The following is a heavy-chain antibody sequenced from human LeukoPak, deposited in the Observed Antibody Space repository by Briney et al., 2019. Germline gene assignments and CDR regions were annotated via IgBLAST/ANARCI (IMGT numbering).Heavy chain of an antibody. CDR3: ARPAYDFWSGYPPRAYYYYYMDV. CDR2: IIPIFGTA. V-gene: IGHV1-69*13. Sequence: SVKVSCKASGGTFSSYAISWVRQAPGQGLEWMGGIIPIFGTANYAQKFQGRVTITADESTSTAYMELSSLRSEDTAVYYCARPAYDFWSGYPPRAYYYYYMDVWGKGTTVTVSS. D-gene: IGHD3-3*01. CDR1: GGTFSSYA. J-gene: IGHJ6*03.